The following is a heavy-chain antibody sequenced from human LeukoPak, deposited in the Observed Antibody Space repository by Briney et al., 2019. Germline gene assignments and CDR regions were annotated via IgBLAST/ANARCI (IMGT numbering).Heavy chain of an antibody. CDR1: GYSFTSYW. J-gene: IGHJ4*02. D-gene: IGHD3-3*01. Sequence: GESLKISCKGSGYSFTSYWIGWVRQMPGKGLEWVGIIYPGDSDTRYSPSFQGHVTISADKSISPADLEWSSLKASDTAMYYCARPYYDFWSGYYSHYYFDYWGQGTLVTVSS. V-gene: IGHV5-51*01. CDR2: IYPGDSDT. CDR3: ARPYYDFWSGYYSHYYFDY.